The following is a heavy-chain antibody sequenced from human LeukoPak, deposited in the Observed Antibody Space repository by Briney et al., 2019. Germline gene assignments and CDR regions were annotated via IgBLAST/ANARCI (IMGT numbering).Heavy chain of an antibody. D-gene: IGHD3-22*01. CDR1: GGSISSYY. CDR3: ARSEPTYYYDSSGYTAFDI. CDR2: IYDSGST. J-gene: IGHJ3*02. V-gene: IGHV4-59*12. Sequence: SETLSLTCTVSGGSISSYYWSWIRQPPGKGLEWIGYIYDSGSTNYNPSLKSRVTISVDTSKNQFSLKLSSVTAADTAVYYCARSEPTYYYDSSGYTAFDIWGQGTMVTVSS.